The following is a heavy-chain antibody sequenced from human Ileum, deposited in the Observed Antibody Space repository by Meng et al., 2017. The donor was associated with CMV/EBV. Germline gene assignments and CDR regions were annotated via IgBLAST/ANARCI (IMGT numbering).Heavy chain of an antibody. Sequence: PCKPSGYTFTGAYMHWVRQAPGQGLEWMGWISPNSGDTKYAQEFQGRVTMTRDTSINTAYMEVSRLTFDDTAVYYCAKSYNFGFDYWGQGTLVTVSS. V-gene: IGHV1-2*02. CDR3: AKSYNFGFDY. CDR2: ISPNSGDT. D-gene: IGHD5-18*01. J-gene: IGHJ4*02. CDR1: GYTFTGAY.